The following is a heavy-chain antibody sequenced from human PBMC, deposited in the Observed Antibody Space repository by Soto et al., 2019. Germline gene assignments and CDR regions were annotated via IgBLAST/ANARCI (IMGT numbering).Heavy chain of an antibody. V-gene: IGHV3-23*01. J-gene: IGHJ5*02. D-gene: IGHD2-15*01. CDR1: GFTFSSYA. CDR2: ISGSGGST. CDR3: AKDWGDIVVVVAAQNSWWFDP. Sequence: EVQLLESGGGLVQPGGSLRLSCAASGFTFSSYAMSWVRQAPGKGLEWVSAISGSGGSTYYADSVKGRFTISRDNSKNTLYLQMNSLRAEDTAVYYCAKDWGDIVVVVAAQNSWWFDPWGQGTLVTVSS.